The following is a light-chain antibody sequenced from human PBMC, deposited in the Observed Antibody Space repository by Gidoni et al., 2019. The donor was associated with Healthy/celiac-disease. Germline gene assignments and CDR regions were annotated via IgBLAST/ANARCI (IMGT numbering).Light chain of an antibody. J-gene: IGKJ1*01. CDR2: AAS. V-gene: IGKV1-39*01. CDR3: QHSYSTPPT. CDR1: QSISSY. Sequence: DIQMTQSPPSLSASVGDRVTITCRESQSISSYLNWYQQKPGKASKLLIYAASSLLSGVPSRFSGSGSGTDFTLTISSLQPEDFATYYCQHSYSTPPTFGRGTKVEIK.